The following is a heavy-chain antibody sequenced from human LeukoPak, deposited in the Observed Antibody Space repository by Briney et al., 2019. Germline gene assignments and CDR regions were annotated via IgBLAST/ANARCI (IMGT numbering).Heavy chain of an antibody. CDR2: ISASGGST. CDR1: GFTFSSYA. CDR3: AKATYTNSGYYYTDV. D-gene: IGHD4-23*01. J-gene: IGHJ6*03. Sequence: PAGSLRLSCAASGFTFSSYAMSWVRQAPGTGLEWVSAISASGGSTYYADSVKGRFTISRDNSKKTLSLQMNSLRAEDTAIYYCAKATYTNSGYYYTDVWGKGTTVTVSS. V-gene: IGHV3-23*01.